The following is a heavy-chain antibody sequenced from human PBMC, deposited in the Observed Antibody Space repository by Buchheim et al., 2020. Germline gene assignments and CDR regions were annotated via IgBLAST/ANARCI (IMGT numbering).Heavy chain of an antibody. V-gene: IGHV3-33*01. CDR1: GFTFSSYG. D-gene: IGHD6-13*01. CDR2: IWYDGSNK. Sequence: QVQLVESGGGVVQPGRSLRLSCAASGFTFSSYGMHWVRQAPGKGLEWVAVIWYDGSNKYYADSVKGRFTISRDNSKNTLYLQMNSLRAEDTAVYYCARGYSSSWIHFDYWGQGTL. CDR3: ARGYSSSWIHFDY. J-gene: IGHJ4*02.